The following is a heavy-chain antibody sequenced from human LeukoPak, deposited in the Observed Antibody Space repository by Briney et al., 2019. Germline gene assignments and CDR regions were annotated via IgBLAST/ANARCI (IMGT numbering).Heavy chain of an antibody. CDR1: GDSIRSYF. CDR3: ALSTAAASSSFDY. V-gene: IGHV4-59*01. J-gene: IGHJ4*02. CDR2: ISYRGST. D-gene: IGHD6-6*01. Sequence: SETLSLTCAVSGDSIRSYFWSWLRQSPGKGLEWIGYISYRGSTTYNPSLQSRVSISVDTSKNQFSLRLSSVTAADTAVYYFALSTAAASSSFDYWGQGVLVTVSS.